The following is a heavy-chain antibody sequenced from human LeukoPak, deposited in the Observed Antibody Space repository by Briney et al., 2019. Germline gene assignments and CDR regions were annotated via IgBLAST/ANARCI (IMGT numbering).Heavy chain of an antibody. D-gene: IGHD4-23*01. CDR2: IYYSGST. CDR1: GGSIRSYF. Sequence: SETLSLTCTVSGGSIRSYFWSWIRQPPGKGLEWIGNIYYSGSTNYNPSLKSRVTISVDTSKNQFSLKMTSVTAADTAVYYCARGARWSDYWGQGTLVTVSS. V-gene: IGHV4-59*01. J-gene: IGHJ4*02. CDR3: ARGARWSDY.